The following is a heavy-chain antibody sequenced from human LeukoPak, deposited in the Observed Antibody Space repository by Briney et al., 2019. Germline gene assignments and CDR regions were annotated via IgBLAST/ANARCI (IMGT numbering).Heavy chain of an antibody. CDR2: SKTDGTNT. J-gene: IGHJ4*02. CDR1: GFTFSTRW. CDR3: HPLAYTNN. Sequence: GGSLRLSCAVSGFTSGFTFSTRWMHWVRQAPGKGLEWVSVSKTDGTNTSYADSVKGRFTVSKDNAKNTLYLQMDSLRAEDTAVYYCHPLAYTNNWGQGTLVTVSS. D-gene: IGHD2-2*02. V-gene: IGHV3-74*01.